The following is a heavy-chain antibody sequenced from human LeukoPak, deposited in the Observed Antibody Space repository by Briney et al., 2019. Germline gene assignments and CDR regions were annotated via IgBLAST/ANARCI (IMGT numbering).Heavy chain of an antibody. V-gene: IGHV3-9*01. CDR2: ISWNSGSI. CDR1: GFTFDDYA. J-gene: IGHJ4*02. CDR3: AKVSLASRYYYGSGSHHFDY. Sequence: PGRSLRLSCAASGFTFDDYAMHWVRQAPGKGLEWVSGISWNSGSIGYADSVKGRFTISRDNAKNSLYLQMNSLRAEDTALYYCAKVSLASRYYYGSGSHHFDYWGQGTLVTVST. D-gene: IGHD3-10*01.